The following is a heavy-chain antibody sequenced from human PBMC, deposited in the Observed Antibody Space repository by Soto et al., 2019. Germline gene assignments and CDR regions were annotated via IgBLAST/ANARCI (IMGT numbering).Heavy chain of an antibody. V-gene: IGHV1-46*01. D-gene: IGHD6-19*01. Sequence: QVQMVQSGAEVKKPGASVKVSCKASGYTFTHYYMHWVRQAPGHGLEWMGIMDPNSGRTTYAQKFQGRLTMTRDTSTSTVSMQLTSLRSEDTAVYYCARVGVAGSIPFDHWGQGTLVTVSS. CDR1: GYTFTHYY. CDR2: MDPNSGRT. CDR3: ARVGVAGSIPFDH. J-gene: IGHJ4*02.